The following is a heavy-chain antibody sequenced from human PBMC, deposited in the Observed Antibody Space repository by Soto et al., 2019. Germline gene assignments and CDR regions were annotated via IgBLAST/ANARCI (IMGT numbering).Heavy chain of an antibody. Sequence: EVQLVESGGGLVQPGGSLRLSCAASGFTFSSYWMSWVRQAPGKGLEWVANIKQDGSEKYYVDSVKGRFTISRYNAKNSLYLQMTSVRAEDTAVYYCASLSGYSSGWYLYYFDYWGQGTLVTVSS. V-gene: IGHV3-7*02. CDR2: IKQDGSEK. D-gene: IGHD6-19*01. CDR3: ASLSGYSSGWYLYYFDY. J-gene: IGHJ4*02. CDR1: GFTFSSYW.